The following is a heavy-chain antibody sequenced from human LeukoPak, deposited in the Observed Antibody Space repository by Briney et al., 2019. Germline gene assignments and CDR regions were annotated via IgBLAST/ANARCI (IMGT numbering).Heavy chain of an antibody. CDR1: GYTFTGYY. V-gene: IGHV1-2*02. J-gene: IGHJ4*02. CDR3: ARARWFGELFDY. D-gene: IGHD3-10*01. Sequence: ASVKVSCKASGYTFTGYYMHWVRQAPGQGLEWMGWINPNSGGTNYAQKFQGRVTMTRDTSISTAYMELSRLRSDDTAVYYCARARWFGELFDYWGQGTLVTGSP. CDR2: INPNSGGT.